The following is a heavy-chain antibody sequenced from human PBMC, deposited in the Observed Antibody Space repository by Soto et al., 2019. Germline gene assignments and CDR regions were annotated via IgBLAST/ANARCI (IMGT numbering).Heavy chain of an antibody. V-gene: IGHV3-30-3*01. D-gene: IGHD6-13*01. CDR2: ISYDGSNK. Sequence: QVQLVESGGGVVQPGRSLRLSCAASGFTFSSYAMHWVRQAPGKGLEWVAVISYDGSNKYYADSVKGRFTISRDNSKNTLYLQMNSLRAEDTAVYYCARTVAGTSYYYYGMDVWGQGTTVTVSS. CDR3: ARTVAGTSYYYYGMDV. CDR1: GFTFSSYA. J-gene: IGHJ6*02.